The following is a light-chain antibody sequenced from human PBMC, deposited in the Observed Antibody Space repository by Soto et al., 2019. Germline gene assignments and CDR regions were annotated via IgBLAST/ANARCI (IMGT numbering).Light chain of an antibody. V-gene: IGKV3-15*01. Sequence: EIVMTQSPATLSLSPGERATLSFMASQDININLAWYQQKAGQAPRLLIYSASTRAAGVPARFSGTGSETDFTLTIDSLQSEDFAVYYCQQYDNWPPYTFGQGTRLEIK. CDR2: SAS. CDR1: QDININ. CDR3: QQYDNWPPYT. J-gene: IGKJ2*01.